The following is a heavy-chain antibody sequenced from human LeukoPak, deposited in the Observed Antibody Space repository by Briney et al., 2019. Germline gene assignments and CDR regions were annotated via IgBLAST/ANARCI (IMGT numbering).Heavy chain of an antibody. J-gene: IGHJ6*02. V-gene: IGHV1-8*01. CDR2: MNPNSGNT. D-gene: IGHD5-18*01. CDR1: GYTFTSYD. Sequence: GASVKVSCKASGYTFTSYDINWVRQATGQGLEWMGWMNPNSGNTGYAQKFQGRVTMTRNTSISTAYMEPSSLRSEDTAVYYCARPLDTGYYYGMDVWGQGTTVTVSS. CDR3: ARPLDTGYYYGMDV.